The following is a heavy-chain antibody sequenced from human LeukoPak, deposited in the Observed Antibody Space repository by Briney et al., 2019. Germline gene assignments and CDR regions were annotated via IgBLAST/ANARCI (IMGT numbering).Heavy chain of an antibody. CDR2: IYYSGST. Sequence: SETLSLTCTVSGGSISSYYWSWIRQPPGKGLEWIGYIYYSGSTNYNPSLKSRVTISVDTSKNQFSLKLSSVTAADTAVYYCAAKRITMVRGVPSAFDIWGQGTMVTVSS. CDR1: GGSISSYY. D-gene: IGHD3-10*01. J-gene: IGHJ3*02. CDR3: AAKRITMVRGVPSAFDI. V-gene: IGHV4-59*01.